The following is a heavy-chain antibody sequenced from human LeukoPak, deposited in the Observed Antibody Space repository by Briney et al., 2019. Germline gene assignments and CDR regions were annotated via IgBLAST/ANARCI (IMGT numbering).Heavy chain of an antibody. J-gene: IGHJ3*02. D-gene: IGHD5-18*01. CDR1: GFTFSSYA. CDR3: ARDQGYSYGPDAFDI. CDR2: ISYDGSNK. Sequence: GRSLRLSCAASGFTFSSYAMHWVRQAPGKGLEWVAVISYDGSNKYYADSVKGRFTISRDNAKNSLYLQMNSLRAEDTAVYYCARDQGYSYGPDAFDIWGQGTMVTVSS. V-gene: IGHV3-30*04.